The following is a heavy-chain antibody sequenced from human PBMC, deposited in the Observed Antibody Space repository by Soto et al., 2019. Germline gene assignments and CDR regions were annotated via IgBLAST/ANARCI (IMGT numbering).Heavy chain of an antibody. CDR1: GGTFSSYA. V-gene: IGHV1-69*13. Sequence: SVKVSCKASGGTFSSYAISWVRQAPGQGLEWMGGIIPIFGTANYAQKFQGRVTITADESTSTAYMELSSLRSEDTAVYYCARGPNPEYYYDSSGYYHFDYWGQGTLATVSS. CDR3: ARGPNPEYYYDSSGYYHFDY. D-gene: IGHD3-22*01. CDR2: IIPIFGTA. J-gene: IGHJ4*02.